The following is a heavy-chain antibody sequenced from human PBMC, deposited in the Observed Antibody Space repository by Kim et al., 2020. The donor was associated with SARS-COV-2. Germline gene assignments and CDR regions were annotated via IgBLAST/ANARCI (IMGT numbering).Heavy chain of an antibody. J-gene: IGHJ4*02. CDR3: ARDRLQASRFGELLSDY. D-gene: IGHD3-10*01. CDR2: IIPIFGTA. CDR1: GGTFSSYA. Sequence: PVKVSCKASGGTFSSYAISWVRQAPGQGLEWMGGIIPIFGTANYAQKFQGRVTITADESTSTAYMELSSLRSEDTAVYYCARDRLQASRFGELLSDYWGQGTLVTVSS. V-gene: IGHV1-69*13.